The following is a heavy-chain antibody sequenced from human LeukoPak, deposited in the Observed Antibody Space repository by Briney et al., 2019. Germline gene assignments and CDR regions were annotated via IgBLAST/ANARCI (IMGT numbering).Heavy chain of an antibody. D-gene: IGHD3-3*01. J-gene: IGHJ4*02. V-gene: IGHV4-34*01. Sequence: SETLSLTCAVCGASYNAYYWSWVRQPPGKGLEWIGDIDHRGSATYNPSLKSRLTISAHASKNQFSLKLNSVTDADTAVYYCAVGITILGVAASFDSWGQGNLVIVSS. CDR3: AVGITILGVAASFDS. CDR2: IDHRGSA. CDR1: GASYNAYY.